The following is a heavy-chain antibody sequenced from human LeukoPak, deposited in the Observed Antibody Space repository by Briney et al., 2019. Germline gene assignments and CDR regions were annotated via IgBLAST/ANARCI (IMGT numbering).Heavy chain of an antibody. CDR2: IYYRGST. D-gene: IGHD5-18*01. CDR3: ARVRSGYSYGPFDY. V-gene: IGHV4-59*01. Sequence: KPSETLSLTCTVSGGSISSYYWSWNRQPPGKGVEWIGYIYYRGSTNYNPSLKSRVTISIDTSKNQFSLKLSSVTAADTAVYYCARVRSGYSYGPFDYWGQGTLVTVSS. CDR1: GGSISSYY. J-gene: IGHJ4*02.